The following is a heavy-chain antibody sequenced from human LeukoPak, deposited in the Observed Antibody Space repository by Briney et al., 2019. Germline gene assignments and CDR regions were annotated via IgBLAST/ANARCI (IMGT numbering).Heavy chain of an antibody. CDR1: GGSISSYY. CDR3: ARGDYGDFFDY. V-gene: IGHV4-59*01. CDR2: IYYSGST. Sequence: SETLSLTCTVSGGSISSYYWSWIRQPPGKGLEWIGYIYYSGSTNYNPSLKSRVTISVDTSKNQFSLKLSSVTAADTAVYYCARGDYGDFFDYWGQGTLVAVSS. D-gene: IGHD4-17*01. J-gene: IGHJ4*02.